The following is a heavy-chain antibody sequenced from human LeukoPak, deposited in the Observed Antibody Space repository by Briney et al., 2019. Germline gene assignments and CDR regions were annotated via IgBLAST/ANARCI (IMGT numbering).Heavy chain of an antibody. V-gene: IGHV1-2*02. CDR1: GYTFTGYY. D-gene: IGHD3-9*01. Sequence: ASVKASCKASGYTFTGYYMHWVRQAPGQGLEWMGWINPNSGGTNYGQKFQGRVTMTRDTSISTAYLELSSLRSDDTAVYFCARDPDHDILTGYYDYWGQGTLVTVSS. J-gene: IGHJ4*02. CDR3: ARDPDHDILTGYYDY. CDR2: INPNSGGT.